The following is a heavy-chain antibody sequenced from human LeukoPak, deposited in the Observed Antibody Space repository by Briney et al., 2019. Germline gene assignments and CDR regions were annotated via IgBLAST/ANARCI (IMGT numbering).Heavy chain of an antibody. CDR3: ARVGGDY. Sequence: ASVKVSCEASGHTFTTYTITWVRQAPGEGLEWMGWISPNNGNTNYAQKLQGRVTMTTDTSTSTAYMELRSLRSDDTAVYYCARVGGDYWGQGTLVTVSS. J-gene: IGHJ4*02. CDR1: GHTFTTYT. CDR2: ISPNNGNT. V-gene: IGHV1-18*01.